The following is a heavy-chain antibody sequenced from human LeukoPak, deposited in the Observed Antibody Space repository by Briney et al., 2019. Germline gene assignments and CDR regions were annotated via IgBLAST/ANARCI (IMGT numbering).Heavy chain of an antibody. CDR1: GGSFGGYY. CDR2: INHSGST. Sequence: SETLSLTCAVYGGSFGGYYWSWIRQPPGKGLEWTGEINHSGSTNYNPSLKSRVTISVDTSKNQFSLKLSSVTAADTAVYYCARGGRWLQLPFDYWGQGTLVTVSS. D-gene: IGHD5-12*01. J-gene: IGHJ4*02. V-gene: IGHV4-34*01. CDR3: ARGGRWLQLPFDY.